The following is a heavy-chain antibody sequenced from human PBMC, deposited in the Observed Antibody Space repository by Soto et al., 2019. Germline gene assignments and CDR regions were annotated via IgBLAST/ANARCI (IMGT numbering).Heavy chain of an antibody. CDR2: ISAYNGNT. CDR1: GYTFTSYG. Sequence: GAGVKVSCQASGYTFTSYGISWVRQAPGQGLEWMGWISAYNGNTNYAQKLQGRLTMTTDTSTRTAYMELRSLRSDDTAGYYCARGGIEAAGMGLFYYGMDVWRQGTTVTVSS. J-gene: IGHJ6*02. V-gene: IGHV1-18*04. D-gene: IGHD6-13*01. CDR3: ARGGIEAAGMGLFYYGMDV.